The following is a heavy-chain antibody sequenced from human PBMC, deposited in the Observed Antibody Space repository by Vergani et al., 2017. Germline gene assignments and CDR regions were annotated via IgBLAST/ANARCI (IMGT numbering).Heavy chain of an antibody. CDR2: ISGSGGST. D-gene: IGHD5-18*01. Sequence: EVQLLESGGGLVQPGGSLRLSCAASGFTFSSYAMSWVRQAPGKGLEWVSAISGSGGSTYYADSVKGRFTISRDNSKNTLYLQMNSLRAEDTAVYYCAKENLQLWVNSVATEHFDYWGQGTLVTVSS. J-gene: IGHJ4*02. CDR1: GFTFSSYA. V-gene: IGHV3-23*01. CDR3: AKENLQLWVNSVATEHFDY.